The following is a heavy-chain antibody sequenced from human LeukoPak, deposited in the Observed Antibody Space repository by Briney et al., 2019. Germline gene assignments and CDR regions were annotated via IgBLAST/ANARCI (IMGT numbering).Heavy chain of an antibody. J-gene: IGHJ4*02. V-gene: IGHV1-2*02. CDR3: ARTPPGYSYGYIFDY. Sequence: ASVKVSCKASGYTFTGYYVHWVRQAPGQGLEWMGWINPNSGGTNYAQKFQGRVTMTRDTSISSAYMELSRLRSDDTAVYYCARTPPGYSYGYIFDYWGQGTLVTVSS. CDR1: GYTFTGYY. CDR2: INPNSGGT. D-gene: IGHD5-18*01.